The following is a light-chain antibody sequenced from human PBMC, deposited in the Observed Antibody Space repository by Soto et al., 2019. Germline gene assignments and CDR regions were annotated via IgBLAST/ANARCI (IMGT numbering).Light chain of an antibody. J-gene: IGKJ4*01. CDR3: QQLDSYPLT. CDR2: VAS. V-gene: IGKV1-9*01. CDR1: QDISTY. Sequence: DIQLTQSPSFLSASVGDRVTPTCRASQDISTYLAWYQQKPGKAPNLLIYVASTLQDGVPSRFSGTGSGTEFTLTITNLQPADFATYYCQQLDSYPLTFGGGTKVDIK.